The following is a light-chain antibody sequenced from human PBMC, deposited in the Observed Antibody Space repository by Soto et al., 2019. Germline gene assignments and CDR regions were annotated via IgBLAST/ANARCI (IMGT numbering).Light chain of an antibody. CDR1: TGAVTNGHY. V-gene: IGLV7-46*01. J-gene: IGLJ1*01. Sequence: QAVVTQEPSLTVPPGGTVTLTCGSSTGAVTNGHYPYWFQQKPGRAPRTLIYDTTNRHSWTPARFSGSLLGGKAALTLSGAQPEDEAEYYCLLSYNGPYVFGTGTKVTVL. CDR3: LLSYNGPYV. CDR2: DTT.